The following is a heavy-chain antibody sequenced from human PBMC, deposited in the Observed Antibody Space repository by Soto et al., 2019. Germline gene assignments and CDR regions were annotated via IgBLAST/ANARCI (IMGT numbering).Heavy chain of an antibody. CDR1: GFIFSSYA. D-gene: IGHD2-8*02. J-gene: IGHJ4*02. CDR2: ITGGSDYT. CDR3: AKEKTTGAHYALDY. Sequence: GGSLRLSCEASGFIFSSYAMNWVRQAPGKGLQWVSSITGGSDYTSYIASVKGRFTISRDNSKNTLYLQMNSLRAEDTAVYFCAKEKTTGAHYALDYWSQGTLVTVSS. V-gene: IGHV3-23*01.